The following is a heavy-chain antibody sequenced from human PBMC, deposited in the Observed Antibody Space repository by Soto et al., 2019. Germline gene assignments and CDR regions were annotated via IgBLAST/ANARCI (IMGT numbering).Heavy chain of an antibody. CDR2: IYKTGTT. Sequence: SETLSLTCTVSGGSISSGGHYWSWIRQHPGKGLEWIAYIYKTGTTYYNPSLRSRVTISVDTSKNQFSLRLSSVTAADTAVYYCARRGVRYGRQVYYYYFMDVWGKGTTVTVSS. CDR3: ARRGVRYGRQVYYYYFMDV. CDR1: GGSISSGGHY. V-gene: IGHV4-31*03. J-gene: IGHJ6*03. D-gene: IGHD3-16*02.